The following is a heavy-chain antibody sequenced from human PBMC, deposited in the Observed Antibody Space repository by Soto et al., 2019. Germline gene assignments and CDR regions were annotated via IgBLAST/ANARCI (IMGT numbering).Heavy chain of an antibody. D-gene: IGHD4-17*01. V-gene: IGHV4-30-2*01. CDR1: GGSISSGGYS. CDR2: IYHSGST. CDR3: ARDGPRDYGDYGFGMDV. Sequence: SETLSLTCAVSGGSISSGGYSRSWIRQPPGKGLEWIGYIYHSGSTYYNPSLKSRVTISVDRSKNQFSLKLSSVTAADTAVYYCARDGPRDYGDYGFGMDVWGQGTTVTVSS. J-gene: IGHJ6*02.